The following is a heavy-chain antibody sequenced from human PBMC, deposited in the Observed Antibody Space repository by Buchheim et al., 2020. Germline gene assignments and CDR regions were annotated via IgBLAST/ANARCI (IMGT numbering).Heavy chain of an antibody. CDR3: ASKPGIAAAGTPRDFDY. D-gene: IGHD6-13*01. Sequence: QLQLQESGPGLVKPSETLSLTCTVSVGSISSSSYYWGWIRQPPGKGLEWIGSIYYSGSTYYNPSLKSRVTISVDTSKNQFSLKLSSVTAADTAVYYCASKPGIAAAGTPRDFDYWGQGTL. CDR2: IYYSGST. V-gene: IGHV4-39*01. J-gene: IGHJ4*02. CDR1: VGSISSSSYY.